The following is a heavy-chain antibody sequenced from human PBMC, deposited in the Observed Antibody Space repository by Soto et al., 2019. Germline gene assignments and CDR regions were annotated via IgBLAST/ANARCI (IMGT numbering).Heavy chain of an antibody. D-gene: IGHD3-22*01. CDR1: GGSISSGDYY. J-gene: IGHJ4*02. CDR2: IYYSGST. Sequence: QVQLQESGPGLVKPSQTLSLTCTVSGGSISSGDYYWSWIRQPPGKGLEWIGYIYYSGSTYYNPSHKSRVTISVDTSKIQFSLKLSSVTAADTAVYYCARHRDVYYDSSGYYPGGFFDYWGQGTLVTVSS. V-gene: IGHV4-30-4*01. CDR3: ARHRDVYYDSSGYYPGGFFDY.